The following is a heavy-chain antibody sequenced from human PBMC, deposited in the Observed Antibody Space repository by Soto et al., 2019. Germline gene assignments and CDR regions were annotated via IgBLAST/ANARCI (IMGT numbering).Heavy chain of an antibody. CDR3: ARHSSSSFDP. V-gene: IGHV3-53*01. D-gene: IGHD6-6*01. CDR1: GFIVSSNY. Sequence: PGGSLRLSCAASGFIVSSNYMSWVRQAPGKGLEWVAAMYNGGSTSYTDSVKGRFTISRDNSKNTLHLQMNSLRADDTAVYYCARHSSSSFDPWGQGTLVTVS. CDR2: MYNGGST. J-gene: IGHJ5*02.